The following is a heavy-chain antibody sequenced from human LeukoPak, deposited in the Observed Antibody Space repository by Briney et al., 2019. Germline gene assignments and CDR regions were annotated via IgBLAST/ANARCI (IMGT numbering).Heavy chain of an antibody. CDR1: GGSFSGYY. CDR3: ARGGSFGKKYYYYYYGMDV. Sequence: SETLSLTCAVYGGSFSGYYWSWIRQPPGKGLEWIGEIKHSGSTNYNPSLKSRVTISVDTSKNQFSLKLSSVTAADTAVYYCARGGSFGKKYYYYYYGMDVWGQGTTVTVSS. V-gene: IGHV4-34*01. CDR2: IKHSGST. D-gene: IGHD3-10*01. J-gene: IGHJ6*02.